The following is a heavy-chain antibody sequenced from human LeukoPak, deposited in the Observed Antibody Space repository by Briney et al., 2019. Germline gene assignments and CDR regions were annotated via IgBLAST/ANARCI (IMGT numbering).Heavy chain of an antibody. CDR3: ARGSPSCGGDCFDY. J-gene: IGHJ4*02. Sequence: PGGSLRLSCAASGFTFSSYEMNWVRQAPGKGLEWVSSISSSSSYIYYADSVKGRFTISRDNAKNSLYLQMNSLRAEDTAVYYCARGSPSCGGDCFDYWGQGTLVTVSS. D-gene: IGHD2-21*01. CDR2: ISSSSSYI. V-gene: IGHV3-21*01. CDR1: GFTFSSYE.